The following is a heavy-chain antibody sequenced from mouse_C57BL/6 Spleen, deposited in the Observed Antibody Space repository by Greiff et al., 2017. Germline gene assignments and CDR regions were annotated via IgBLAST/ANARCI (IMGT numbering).Heavy chain of an antibody. V-gene: IGHV3-6*01. J-gene: IGHJ4*01. CDR1: GYSITSGYY. CDR2: ISYDGSN. CDR3: ARGQSHAMDY. Sequence: EVKLEESGPGLVKPSQSLSLTCSVTGYSITSGYYWNWIRQFPGNKLEWMGYISYDGSNNYNPSLKNRISITRDTSKNQFFLKLNSVTTEDTATYYCARGQSHAMDYWGQGTSVTVSS. D-gene: IGHD3-3*01.